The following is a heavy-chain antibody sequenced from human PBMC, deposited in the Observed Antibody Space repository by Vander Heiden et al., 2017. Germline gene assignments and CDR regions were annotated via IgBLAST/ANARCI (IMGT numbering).Heavy chain of an antibody. J-gene: IGHJ4*02. CDR3: ARGPYYSENGVFYFGY. D-gene: IGHD3-22*01. CDR1: GFTFSSYT. V-gene: IGHV3-21*01. CDR2: ISSRSNYI. Sequence: EVQLVESGGGLVKPGGSLRLSCAASGFTFSSYTMNWVRPAPGKGLQWVASISSRSNYIYYADSVKGRFTISRDNAKNSLYLEMNSLRAEDTALYYCARGPYYSENGVFYFGYWGQGTLVTVSS.